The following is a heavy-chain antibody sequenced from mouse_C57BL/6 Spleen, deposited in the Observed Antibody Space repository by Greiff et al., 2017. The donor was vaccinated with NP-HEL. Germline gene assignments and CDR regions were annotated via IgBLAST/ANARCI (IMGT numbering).Heavy chain of an antibody. D-gene: IGHD3-2*01. CDR3: ASLRQPDY. CDR2: INPSSGYT. Sequence: VKLQESGAELARPGASVKMSCKASGYTFTSYTMHWVKQRPGQGLEWIGYINPSSGYTKYNQKFKDKATLTADKSSSTAYMQLSSLTSEDSAVYYCASLRQPDYWGQGTSVTVSS. CDR1: GYTFTSYT. J-gene: IGHJ4*01. V-gene: IGHV1-4*01.